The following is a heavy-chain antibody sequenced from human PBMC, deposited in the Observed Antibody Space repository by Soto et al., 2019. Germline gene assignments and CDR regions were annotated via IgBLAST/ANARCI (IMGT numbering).Heavy chain of an antibody. CDR3: TTDEVWCTNGFCRYYYYGMDV. J-gene: IGHJ6*02. D-gene: IGHD2-8*01. CDR1: GFTFSSAW. Sequence: GGALRLSCAASGFTFSSAWMSWVRRAPGKGVEWVGRIKSKTDGGTTDYAATVKGRFTISRDDSKNTLYLQLNSLKTADTAVYYCTTDEVWCTNGFCRYYYYGMDVWGQGTTVTVSS. CDR2: IKSKTDGGTT. V-gene: IGHV3-15*01.